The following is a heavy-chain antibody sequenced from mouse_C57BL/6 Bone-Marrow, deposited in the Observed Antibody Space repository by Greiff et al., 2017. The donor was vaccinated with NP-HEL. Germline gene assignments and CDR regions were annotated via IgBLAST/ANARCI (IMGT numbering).Heavy chain of an antibody. CDR3: ASFREDY. D-gene: IGHD3-3*01. J-gene: IGHJ2*01. CDR1: GYTFTSYW. CDR2: IYPRSGNT. V-gene: IGHV1-55*01. Sequence: QVHVKQPGAELVKPGASVKMSCKASGYTFTSYWITWVKQRPGQGLEWIGEIYPRSGNTYYNEKFKGKATLTADKSSSTAYMELRSLTSEDSAVYFCASFREDYWGQGTTLTVSS.